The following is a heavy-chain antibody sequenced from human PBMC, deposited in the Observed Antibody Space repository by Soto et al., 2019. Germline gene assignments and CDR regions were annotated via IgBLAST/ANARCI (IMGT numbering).Heavy chain of an antibody. CDR3: ARVEQRVHFFDY. D-gene: IGHD6-6*01. Sequence: QVQLVQSGAEVKKPGASVKVSCKASGYTFTSYGISWVRQAPGQGLEWMGWISAYNGNTNYAQKLQGRVTMTTDTSTRTAYMGRRRLRSDDTAVYSCARVEQRVHFFDYGGQGTLVTVSS. CDR2: ISAYNGNT. CDR1: GYTFTSYG. V-gene: IGHV1-18*01. J-gene: IGHJ4*02.